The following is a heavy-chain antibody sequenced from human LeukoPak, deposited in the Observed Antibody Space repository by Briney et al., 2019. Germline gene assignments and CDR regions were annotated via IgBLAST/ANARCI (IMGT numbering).Heavy chain of an antibody. V-gene: IGHV3-64*01. CDR3: ARAYDSSGYTPVAY. Sequence: GGSLRLSCAASGFTFSSYAMHWVRQAPGKGLEYVSAISSNGGSTYYANSVKGRFTISRDNSKNTLYLQMGSLRAEDMAVYYCARAYDSSGYTPVAYWGQGTLVTVSS. J-gene: IGHJ4*02. CDR1: GFTFSSYA. CDR2: ISSNGGST. D-gene: IGHD3-22*01.